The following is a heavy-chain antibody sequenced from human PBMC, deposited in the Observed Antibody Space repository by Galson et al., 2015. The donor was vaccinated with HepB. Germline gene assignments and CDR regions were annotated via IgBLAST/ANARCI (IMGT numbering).Heavy chain of an antibody. D-gene: IGHD3-16*01. V-gene: IGHV4-59*01. CDR1: GGSISSYY. Sequence: ETLSLTCTVSGGSISSYYWSWIRQPPGKGLEWIGYIYYSGSTNYNPSLKSRVTISVDTSKNQFSLKLSSVTAADTAVYYCARGDLYDYIWGSTGGAFDIWGQGTMVTVSS. CDR3: ARGDLYDYIWGSTGGAFDI. J-gene: IGHJ3*02. CDR2: IYYSGST.